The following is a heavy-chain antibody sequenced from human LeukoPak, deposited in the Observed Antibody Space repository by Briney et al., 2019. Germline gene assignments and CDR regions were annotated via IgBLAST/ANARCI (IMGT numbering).Heavy chain of an antibody. V-gene: IGHV4-59*06. CDR2: IYNSGNT. Sequence: SETLSLTCTVSGGSIRSYYWTWIRQHPGKGLEWIGYIYNSGNTYYNPSLKSRVTISVDTSKNQLSLMLSSVTDADTAVYYCARREPAAIRGGLDYWGQGTLVTVSS. D-gene: IGHD2-2*02. CDR3: ARREPAAIRGGLDY. CDR1: GGSIRSYY. J-gene: IGHJ4*02.